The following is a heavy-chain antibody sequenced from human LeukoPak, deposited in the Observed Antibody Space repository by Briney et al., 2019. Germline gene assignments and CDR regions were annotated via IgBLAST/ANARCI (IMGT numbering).Heavy chain of an antibody. J-gene: IGHJ5*02. Sequence: PSETLSLTCAVYGGSFSGYYWSWIRQPPGKGLEWIGEINHSGSTYYNPSLKSRVTISVDTSKNQFSLKLSSVTAADTAVYYCARLTDILTGFNWFDPWGQGTLVTVSS. D-gene: IGHD3-9*01. CDR1: GGSFSGYY. CDR3: ARLTDILTGFNWFDP. CDR2: INHSGST. V-gene: IGHV4-34*01.